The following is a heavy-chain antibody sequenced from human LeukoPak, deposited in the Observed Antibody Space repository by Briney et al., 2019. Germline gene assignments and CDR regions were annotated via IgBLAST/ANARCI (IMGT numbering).Heavy chain of an antibody. V-gene: IGHV3-48*03. CDR1: GFTFSSYA. Sequence: GGSLRLSCAASGFTFSSYAMSWVRQAPGKGLEWVSYISSSGSTIYYADSVKGRFTISRDNAKNSLYLQMNSLRAEDTAVYYCARDQPYGSGSYYNAAVDIWGQGTMVTVSS. CDR2: ISSSGSTI. CDR3: ARDQPYGSGSYYNAAVDI. J-gene: IGHJ3*02. D-gene: IGHD3-10*01.